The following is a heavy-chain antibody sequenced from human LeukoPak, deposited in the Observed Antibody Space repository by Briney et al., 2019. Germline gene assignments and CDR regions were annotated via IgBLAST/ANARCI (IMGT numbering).Heavy chain of an antibody. D-gene: IGHD5-12*01. CDR2: IYSGGST. J-gene: IGHJ3*02. CDR1: GFTVRTNY. Sequence: GGSLRLSCAASGFTVRTNYMSWVRQAPGKGLEWVSVIYSGGSTYYADSVKDGFTISRDNSKETLYMQMNSLRAEDTAVYYCTKHRGGWIDAFDIWGQGTMVTVSS. V-gene: IGHV3-66*04. CDR3: TKHRGGWIDAFDI.